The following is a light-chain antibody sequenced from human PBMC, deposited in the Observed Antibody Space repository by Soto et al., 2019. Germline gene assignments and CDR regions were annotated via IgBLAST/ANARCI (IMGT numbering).Light chain of an antibody. J-gene: IGLJ2*01. Sequence: QSVLTQPPPVSGAPGQRVTISCTGSSSNFGAGYDVHWYQQLPGTAPKLLIYDNFIRPSGVPDRFSGSKSGTSASLAITGLQAEDEADYYCQSYDSSLSGVLFGGGTKLTVL. CDR1: SSNFGAGYD. CDR2: DNF. V-gene: IGLV1-40*01. CDR3: QSYDSSLSGVL.